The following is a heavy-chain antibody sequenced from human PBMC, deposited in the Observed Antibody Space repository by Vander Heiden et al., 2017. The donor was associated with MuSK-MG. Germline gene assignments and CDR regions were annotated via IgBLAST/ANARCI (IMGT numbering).Heavy chain of an antibody. J-gene: IGHJ6*03. CDR2: INYSGNT. Sequence: QVQLQESGPGLVKSSQTLSLTCSVSGGSIRSGDYYWSWIRQPPGKGLEWIGYINYSGNTYYNPSLKSRVTISVDTSKNQFSLNLSSVTAADTAVYYCARVEAAGSGRYYYYYMDVWGKGTTVTVSS. D-gene: IGHD6-19*01. CDR3: ARVEAAGSGRYYYYYMDV. V-gene: IGHV4-30-4*01. CDR1: GGSIRSGDYY.